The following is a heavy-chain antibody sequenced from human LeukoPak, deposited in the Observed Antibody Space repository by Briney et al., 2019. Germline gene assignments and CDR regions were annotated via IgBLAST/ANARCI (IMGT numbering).Heavy chain of an antibody. V-gene: IGHV4-34*01. Sequence: SETLSLTCAVYGGSFSGYYWSWIRQPPGKGLEWIGEINHSGSTNYNPSLKSRVTISVDTSKNQFSLKLGSVTAADTAVYYCARTWSSSGWYSFDFWGQGTLVTVSS. D-gene: IGHD6-19*01. J-gene: IGHJ4*02. CDR2: INHSGST. CDR3: ARTWSSSGWYSFDF. CDR1: GGSFSGYY.